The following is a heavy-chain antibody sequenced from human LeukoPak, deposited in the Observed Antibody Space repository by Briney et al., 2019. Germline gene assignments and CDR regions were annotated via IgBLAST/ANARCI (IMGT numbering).Heavy chain of an antibody. V-gene: IGHV1-2*02. CDR1: GYTFTGYY. J-gene: IGHJ4*02. Sequence: SVKVSCKASGYTFTGYYMHWVRQAPGQGLEWMGWINPNSGGTNYAQKFQGRATMTRDTSISTAYMELSRLRSDDTAVYYCARGPYTGYSSSWYVPLFYYFDYWGQGTLVTVSS. CDR2: INPNSGGT. D-gene: IGHD6-13*01. CDR3: ARGPYTGYSSSWYVPLFYYFDY.